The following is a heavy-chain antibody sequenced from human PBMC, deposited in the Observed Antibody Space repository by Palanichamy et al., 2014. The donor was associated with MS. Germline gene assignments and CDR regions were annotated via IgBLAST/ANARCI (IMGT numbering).Heavy chain of an antibody. J-gene: IGHJ4*02. CDR2: INTANGNT. V-gene: IGHV1-3*04. CDR1: GYTFTSYA. CDR3: AKYSSSWYFDY. Sequence: QVQLVQSGAEVKKPGASVRVSYKASGYTFTSYAMHWVRQAPGQRLEWMGWINTANGNTKYSQKFRDRVTITRDTSASTAYMELSSLRSEGTAVYYCAKYSSSWYFDYWGQGTLVTVSS. D-gene: IGHD6-13*01.